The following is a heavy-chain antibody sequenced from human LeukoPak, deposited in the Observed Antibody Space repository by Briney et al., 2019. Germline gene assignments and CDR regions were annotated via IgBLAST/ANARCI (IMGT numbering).Heavy chain of an antibody. V-gene: IGHV4-59*08. D-gene: IGHD2-2*01. CDR3: ARSDCSTTSCVAYYGMDV. CDR1: GGSISNYY. CDR2: IYYSGST. J-gene: IGHJ6*02. Sequence: PSETLSLTCTVSGGSISNYYWNWIRQPPGKGLEWIGYIYYSGSTNYNPSLKGRVTISVDTSKNQFSLKLSSMTAADTAVYYCARSDCSTTSCVAYYGMDVWGQGTTVTVSS.